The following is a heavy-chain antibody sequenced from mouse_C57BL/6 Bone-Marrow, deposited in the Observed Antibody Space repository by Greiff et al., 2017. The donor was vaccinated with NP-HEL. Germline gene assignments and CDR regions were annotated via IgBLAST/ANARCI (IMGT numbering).Heavy chain of an antibody. CDR2: IDPENGDT. CDR1: GFNIKDDY. Sequence: VQLQQSGAELVRPGASVKLSCTASGFNIKDDYMHWVKQRPEQGLEWIGWIDPENGDTEYASKFQGKATITADTSSNTAYLQLSSLTSEDTAVYYCTTETTAPFDYWGRGTTLTVTS. CDR3: TTETTAPFDY. J-gene: IGHJ2*01. V-gene: IGHV14-4*01. D-gene: IGHD1-2*01.